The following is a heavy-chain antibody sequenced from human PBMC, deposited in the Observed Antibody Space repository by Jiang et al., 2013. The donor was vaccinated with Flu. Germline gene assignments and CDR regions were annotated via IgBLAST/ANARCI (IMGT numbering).Heavy chain of an antibody. CDR3: ARLRWSNDAFDI. CDR1: GDSVSSVSYY. D-gene: IGHD4-23*01. J-gene: IGHJ3*02. CDR2: IYNSGST. Sequence: SGDSVSSVSYYWSWIRQPPGKGLEWTGYIYNSGSTRYNPSLKSRVTISVDTSKNQFSLRLSSVTTADTAVYYCARLRWSNDAFDIWGQGTMVTVSS. V-gene: IGHV4-61*01.